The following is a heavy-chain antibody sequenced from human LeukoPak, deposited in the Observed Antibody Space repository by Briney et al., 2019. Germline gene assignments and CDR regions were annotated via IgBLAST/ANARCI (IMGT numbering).Heavy chain of an antibody. J-gene: IGHJ5*02. CDR3: ARHYHGDYLAKWVDP. CDR2: IYYGGSS. CDR1: GGSLSSSSYY. D-gene: IGHD4-17*01. V-gene: IGHV4-39*01. Sequence: SGTLSLTCTVSGGSLSSSSYYWGWIRQPPGKGLEWLGSIYYGGSSYYNRTRKSRVTIAIDTSKFPISLKQSSVTAADTVVYYCARHYHGDYLAKWVDPWGQGTLVTVSS.